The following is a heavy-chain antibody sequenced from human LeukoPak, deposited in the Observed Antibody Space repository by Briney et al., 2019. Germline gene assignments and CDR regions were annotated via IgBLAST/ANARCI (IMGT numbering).Heavy chain of an antibody. D-gene: IGHD2-8*02. CDR1: GXTFSTYG. J-gene: IGHJ6*02. Sequence: GGSLRLSCAASGXTFSTYGMHWVRQAPGKGLEWVAVIWYDGSIKYYADSVKGRFTFSRDNSKSTLYLQMNSLRAEDTAVYYCARIACTGGNCKPYYYYGLDVWGQGTTVTVSS. CDR3: ARIACTGGNCKPYYYYGLDV. V-gene: IGHV3-33*01. CDR2: IWYDGSIK.